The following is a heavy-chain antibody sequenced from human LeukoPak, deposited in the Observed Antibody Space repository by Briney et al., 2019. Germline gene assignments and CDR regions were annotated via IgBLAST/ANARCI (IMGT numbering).Heavy chain of an antibody. CDR1: GYTFTDYY. V-gene: IGHV1-2*02. J-gene: IGHJ4*02. D-gene: IGHD5-24*01. CDR2: INPAVGGT. CDR3: ARERIGSGYNQDLNY. Sequence: ASVKVSCKASGYTFTDYYIHWVRQAPGQGLQWLGWINPAVGGTNYAQNFQGRVTMTSDTSITTAYMALSSLRSDDTAVYYCARERIGSGYNQDLNYWGQGTLVTVSS.